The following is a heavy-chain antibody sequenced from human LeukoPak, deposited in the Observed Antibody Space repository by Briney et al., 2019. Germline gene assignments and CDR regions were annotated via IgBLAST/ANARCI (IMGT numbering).Heavy chain of an antibody. Sequence: GGSLRLSCAASGFTFSSYEMNWVRQAPGKGLEWVSLIASSGRNTYYTDPVRGRFTISRDNSKSTLSLQMNSLRVEDTAMYYCAKDIQLSAWGLGTMVTVSS. CDR2: IASSGRNT. CDR1: GFTFSSYE. V-gene: IGHV3-23*01. J-gene: IGHJ3*01. CDR3: AKDIQLSA. D-gene: IGHD5-24*01.